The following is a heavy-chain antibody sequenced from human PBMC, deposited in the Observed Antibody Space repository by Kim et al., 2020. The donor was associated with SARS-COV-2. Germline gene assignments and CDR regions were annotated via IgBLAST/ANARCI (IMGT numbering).Heavy chain of an antibody. CDR3: ARGIRSSSSSGPPPVYYYYGMDV. V-gene: IGHV4-34*01. J-gene: IGHJ6*02. CDR1: GGSFSGYY. D-gene: IGHD6-6*01. CDR2: INHSGST. Sequence: SETLSLTCAVYGGSFSGYYWSWIRQPPGKGLEWIGEINHSGSTNYNPSLKSRVTISVDTSKNQFSLKLSSVTAADTAVYYCARGIRSSSSSGPPPVYYYYGMDVWGQGTTVTVSS.